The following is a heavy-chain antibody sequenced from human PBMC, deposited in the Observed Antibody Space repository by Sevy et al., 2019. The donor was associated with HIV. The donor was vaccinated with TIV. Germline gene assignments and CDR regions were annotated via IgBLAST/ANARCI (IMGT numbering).Heavy chain of an antibody. CDR1: GGSFSGYY. CDR2: INHSGST. Sequence: SETLSLTCAVYGGSFSGYYWSWIRQPPGKGLEWIGEINHSGSTNYNPSLKSRVTISVDTSMNQFSLKLSSVTAADTAVYYCARDYSYGFDYWGQGTLVTVSS. D-gene: IGHD5-18*01. V-gene: IGHV4-34*01. J-gene: IGHJ4*02. CDR3: ARDYSYGFDY.